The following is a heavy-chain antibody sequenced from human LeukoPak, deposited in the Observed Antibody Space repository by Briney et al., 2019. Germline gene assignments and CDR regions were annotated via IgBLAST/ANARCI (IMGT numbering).Heavy chain of an antibody. D-gene: IGHD4-17*01. V-gene: IGHV4-4*07. Sequence: SETLSLTCSVSGGSLSDHYWSWIRQSAGQTLEWIGRIYPSGGTNYNPSLKSRVTISVDTSKNQFSLKLSSVTAADTAVYYCARDLGDYVGVNYYYGMDVWGQGTTVTVSS. J-gene: IGHJ6*02. CDR2: IYPSGGT. CDR1: GGSLSDHY. CDR3: ARDLGDYVGVNYYYGMDV.